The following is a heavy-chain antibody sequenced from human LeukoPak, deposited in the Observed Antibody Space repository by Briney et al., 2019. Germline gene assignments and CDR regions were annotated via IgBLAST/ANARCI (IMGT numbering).Heavy chain of an antibody. D-gene: IGHD2-15*01. V-gene: IGHV5-51*01. CDR1: GCSFTSYW. Sequence: GGSLQISSRGSGCSFTSYWIGWGRRMPGKGVEGRGIIYPGDSDTIYSPSFQGQVTISADKSISTAYLQCSSLKASDTAMYYCARLPGYCSGGSCYFDYWGQGTLVTVSS. J-gene: IGHJ4*02. CDR2: IYPGDSDT. CDR3: ARLPGYCSGGSCYFDY.